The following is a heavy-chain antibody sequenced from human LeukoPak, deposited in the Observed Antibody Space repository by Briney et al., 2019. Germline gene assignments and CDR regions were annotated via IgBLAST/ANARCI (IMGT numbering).Heavy chain of an antibody. CDR1: GYSISDYY. CDR3: STLRGTPPY. V-gene: IGHV1-69-2*01. J-gene: IGHJ4*02. Sequence: ASVKVSCKASGYSISDYYIHWGKQAPGKGLEWMGRIDLEIGARVYAERFQGSRTITADTSGNTVYITLSSVRAVNTAVYYCSTLRGTPPYWGQGTLVTVSS. CDR2: IDLEIGAR. D-gene: IGHD3-16*01.